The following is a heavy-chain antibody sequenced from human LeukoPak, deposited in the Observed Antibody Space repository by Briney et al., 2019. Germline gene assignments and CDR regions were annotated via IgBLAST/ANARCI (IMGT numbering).Heavy chain of an antibody. J-gene: IGHJ5*02. CDR3: ARGPGMDWFDP. V-gene: IGHV1-69*02. Sequence: ASVKVSCKASGGTFSSYTISWVRQAPGQGLEWMGRIIPILGIANYAQKFQGRVTITADKSTSTAYMELSSLRSEDTAVYYCARGPGMDWFDPWGQGTLVTVSS. D-gene: IGHD1-26*01. CDR1: GGTFSSYT. CDR2: IIPILGIA.